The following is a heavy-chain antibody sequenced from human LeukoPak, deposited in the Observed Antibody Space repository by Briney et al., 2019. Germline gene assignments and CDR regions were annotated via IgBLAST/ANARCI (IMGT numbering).Heavy chain of an antibody. V-gene: IGHV4-34*01. CDR1: GGSFSGYY. D-gene: IGHD3-22*01. CDR3: ARSPPDDSSGYCPLGY. Sequence: PSETLSLTCAVYGGSFSGYYWSWIRQPPGKGLEWIGEINHSGSTNYNPSLKSRVTISVDTSKNQFSLKLSSVTAADTAVYYCARSPPDDSSGYCPLGYWGQGTLVTVSS. CDR2: INHSGST. J-gene: IGHJ4*02.